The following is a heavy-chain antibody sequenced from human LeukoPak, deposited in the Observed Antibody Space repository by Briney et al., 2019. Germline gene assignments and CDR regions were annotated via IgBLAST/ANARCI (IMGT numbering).Heavy chain of an antibody. D-gene: IGHD5-18*01. CDR3: ARGLGYSYGHFYYYHGMDV. J-gene: IGHJ6*01. Sequence: SETLSLTCGGYGGSFSCYYWSWIRQPPGKGLELSGEINHSGSTNYNPSLKSRVTISVDTSKNQFTLKLSSVTAADTAVYYCARGLGYSYGHFYYYHGMDVWGQGTTVTVSS. CDR1: GGSFSCYY. V-gene: IGHV4-34*01. CDR2: INHSGST.